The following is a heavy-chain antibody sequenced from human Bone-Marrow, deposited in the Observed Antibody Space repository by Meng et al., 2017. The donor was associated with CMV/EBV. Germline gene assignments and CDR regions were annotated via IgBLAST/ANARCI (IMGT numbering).Heavy chain of an antibody. J-gene: IGHJ4*02. D-gene: IGHD3-10*01. CDR1: GFTFSSYS. V-gene: IGHV3-48*04. Sequence: GESLKISCAASGFTFSSYSMNWVRQAPGKGLEWVSSISSSSSGSTIYYADSVKGRFTISRDNAKNSLYLQMNSLRAEDTAVYYCARVPYQTLWFGEDWRYVDYWGQGTLVTVSS. CDR3: ARVPYQTLWFGEDWRYVDY. CDR2: ISSSSSGSTI.